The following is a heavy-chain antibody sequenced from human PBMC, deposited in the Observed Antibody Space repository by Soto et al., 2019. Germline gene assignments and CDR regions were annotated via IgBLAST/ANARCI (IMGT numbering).Heavy chain of an antibody. V-gene: IGHV4-34*01. J-gene: IGHJ4*02. CDR3: ARDLTGVGNN. D-gene: IGHD3-10*01. Sequence: SETLSLTCAVYGGSFSGYYWSWIRQPPGKGLEWIGEINHSGSTNYNPSLKSRVTISVDKSKNQFSLKLSSVTAADTAVYYCARDLTGVGNNWGQGTLVTVSS. CDR1: GGSFSGYY. CDR2: INHSGST.